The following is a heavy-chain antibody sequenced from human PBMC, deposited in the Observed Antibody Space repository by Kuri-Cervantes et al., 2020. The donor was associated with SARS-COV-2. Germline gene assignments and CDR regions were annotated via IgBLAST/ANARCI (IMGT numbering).Heavy chain of an antibody. CDR2: IYYSGST. CDR1: GGSISSYY. V-gene: IGHV4-59*01. Sequence: SETLSLTCTVSGGSISSYYWSWIRQPPGKGLEWIGYIYYSGSTNYNPSLKSRVTISVDTSKNQFSLKLSSVTAADTAVYYCARTLARYYMGVWGKGTTVTVSS. CDR3: ARTLARYYMGV. D-gene: IGHD6-6*01. J-gene: IGHJ6*03.